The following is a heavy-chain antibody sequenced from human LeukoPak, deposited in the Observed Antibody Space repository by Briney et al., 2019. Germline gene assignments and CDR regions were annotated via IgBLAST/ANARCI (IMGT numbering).Heavy chain of an antibody. D-gene: IGHD3-22*01. CDR3: AGGIGYYYDSSGYSDY. V-gene: IGHV1-2*02. CDR1: GYTFTGYY. J-gene: IGHJ4*02. CDR2: INPNSGGT. Sequence: ASVKVSCKASGYTFTGYYMHWVRQAPGQGLEWMGWINPNSGGTNYAQKFQGRVTMTRDTSISTAYMELSRLRSDDTAVYYCAGGIGYYYDSSGYSDYWGQGTLATVSS.